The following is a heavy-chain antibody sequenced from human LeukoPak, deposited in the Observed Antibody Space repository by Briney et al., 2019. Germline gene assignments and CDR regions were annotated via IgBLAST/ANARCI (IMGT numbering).Heavy chain of an antibody. CDR1: GGSISTSNYY. J-gene: IGHJ5*02. CDR2: IFYSGST. CDR3: VRGPYGSGISNWFDH. D-gene: IGHD3-10*01. V-gene: IGHV4-39*07. Sequence: SETLSLTCTVSGGSISTSNYYWGWIRQPPGKGLEWIGNIFYSGSTYYSPSLKSRVTISLDTSRNQFSLKLNSVTAADTAVYYCVRGPYGSGISNWFDHWGQGTLVTVSS.